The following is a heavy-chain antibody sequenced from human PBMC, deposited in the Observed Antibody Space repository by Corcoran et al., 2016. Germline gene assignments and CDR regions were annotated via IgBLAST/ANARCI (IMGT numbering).Heavy chain of an antibody. CDR1: GGSISSYY. D-gene: IGHD2-15*01. V-gene: IGHV4-59*01. J-gene: IGHJ4*02. Sequence: QVQLQESGPGLVKPSETLSLTCTVSGGSISSYYWSWIRQPPGKGLEWIGYIYYSGSTNYNPSLKSRVTISVDTSKNQFSLKLSSVTAADTAVYYCARAISPGSGGGKGYGCLVYWGQGTLVTVSS. CDR2: IYYSGST. CDR3: ARAISPGSGGGKGYGCLVY.